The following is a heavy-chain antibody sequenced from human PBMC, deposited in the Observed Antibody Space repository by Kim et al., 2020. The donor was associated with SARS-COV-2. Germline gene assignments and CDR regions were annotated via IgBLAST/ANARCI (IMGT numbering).Heavy chain of an antibody. V-gene: IGHV3-23*01. D-gene: IGHD5-12*01. CDR2: IRDSGDTT. Sequence: GGSLRLSCAASGFTFNNYAMNWVRQAPGKGLEWVSGIRDSGDTTYYADSVKGRFTISRDNSRNTLYLQMNSLRVEDTAVYYCAKGYTGAYHRFEYWGQAT. J-gene: IGHJ4*02. CDR3: AKGYTGAYHRFEY. CDR1: GFTFNNYA.